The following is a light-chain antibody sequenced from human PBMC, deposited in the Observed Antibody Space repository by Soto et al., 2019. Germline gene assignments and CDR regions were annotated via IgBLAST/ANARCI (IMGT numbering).Light chain of an antibody. CDR2: DAS. CDR3: QQFINWLT. CDR1: QSVSSY. V-gene: IGKV3-11*01. Sequence: EIVLTQSPATLSLSPGERSTLSCRASQSVSSYLAWYKQKPVQAPRLLIYDASNRATGIPARFSGSGSGTDFTLTISSLEPEDFAVYYFQQFINWLTFGGGTKVEIK. J-gene: IGKJ4*01.